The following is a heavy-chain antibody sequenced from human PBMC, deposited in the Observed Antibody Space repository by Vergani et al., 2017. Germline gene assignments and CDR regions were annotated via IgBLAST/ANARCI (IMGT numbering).Heavy chain of an antibody. CDR1: GFTFNNAW. CDR2: IKSKTDGGTI. V-gene: IGHV3-15*05. D-gene: IGHD4-17*01. CDR3: TTDQVTTVTSGDY. Sequence: EVQLLESGGGLVQPGGSLRLSCAASGFTFNNAWMSWVRQAPGKGLEWVGRIKSKTDGGTIDYAASVKGRFTISRDDSKDTLYLQMNSLKPEDTAVYYCTTDQVTTVTSGDYWGQGTLVTVSS. J-gene: IGHJ4*02.